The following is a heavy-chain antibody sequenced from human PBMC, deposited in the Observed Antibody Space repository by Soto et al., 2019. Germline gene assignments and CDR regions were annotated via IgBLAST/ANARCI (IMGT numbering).Heavy chain of an antibody. V-gene: IGHV4-39*01. Sequence: SETLSLTYTVSGGSVSSSSYYWGWVRQPPGKGLEWIGSVYYSGSTYYNPSLESRVTISVDKSKNQFSLKLMSLSAADTAVYYCARGYNYALGYWGQGTRVTVSS. CDR2: VYYSGST. J-gene: IGHJ4*02. D-gene: IGHD5-18*01. CDR3: ARGYNYALGY. CDR1: GGSVSSSSYY.